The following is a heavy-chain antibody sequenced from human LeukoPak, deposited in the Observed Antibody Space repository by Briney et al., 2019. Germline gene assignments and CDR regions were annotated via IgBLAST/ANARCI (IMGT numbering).Heavy chain of an antibody. V-gene: IGHV3-30*02. CDR1: GFTFSSCD. D-gene: IGHD5-24*01. CDR3: AKRRDGYTYYFDY. CDR2: IRYDEVTA. J-gene: IGHJ4*02. Sequence: GGSLRLSCAASGFTFSSCDMHWVRQIPGKGLEWVAFIRYDEVTAYYADSVKGRFTISRDNSKNTLYVQMDSLRVEDTAVYYCAKRRDGYTYYFDYWGQGTLVTVSS.